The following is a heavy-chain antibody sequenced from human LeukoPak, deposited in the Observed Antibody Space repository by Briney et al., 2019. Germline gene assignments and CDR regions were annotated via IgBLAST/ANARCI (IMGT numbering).Heavy chain of an antibody. V-gene: IGHV3-30-3*01. CDR3: ARDLYDSSGYYYFHYYYGMDV. D-gene: IGHD3-22*01. Sequence: GGSLRLSCAASGFTFSSYAMHWVRQAPGKGLEWVAVISYDGSNKYYADSVKGRFTISRDNPKNTLYLQMNSLRAEDTAVYYCARDLYDSSGYYYFHYYYGMDVWGQGTTVTVSS. J-gene: IGHJ6*02. CDR2: ISYDGSNK. CDR1: GFTFSSYA.